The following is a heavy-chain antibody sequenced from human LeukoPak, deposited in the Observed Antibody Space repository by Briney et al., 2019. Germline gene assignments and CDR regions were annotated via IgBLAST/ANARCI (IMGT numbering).Heavy chain of an antibody. CDR3: AKGNYYDGSGPNYYYYGMDV. CDR2: ISAYNGNT. D-gene: IGHD3-22*01. J-gene: IGHJ6*02. Sequence: EASVKVSCKASGYTFTSYGITWVRQAPGQGLEWMGWISAYNGNTNYAQKLQGRVTMTTDTSTSTAYMELRSLRSDDTAVYYCAKGNYYDGSGPNYYYYGMDVWGQGTTVTVSS. CDR1: GYTFTSYG. V-gene: IGHV1-18*01.